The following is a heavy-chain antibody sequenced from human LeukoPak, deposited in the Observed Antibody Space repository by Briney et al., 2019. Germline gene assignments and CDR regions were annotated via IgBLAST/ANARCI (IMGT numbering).Heavy chain of an antibody. J-gene: IGHJ3*02. CDR1: GFTFSSYA. V-gene: IGHV3-23*01. Sequence: HPGGSLRLSCAAPGFTFSSYAMSWVRQAPGKGLEWVSAISGSGGSTYYADSVKGRFTISRDNSKNTLYLQMNSLRAEDTAVYYCATIQQWELLAFDIWGQGTMVTVSS. CDR2: ISGSGGST. CDR3: ATIQQWELLAFDI. D-gene: IGHD1-26*01.